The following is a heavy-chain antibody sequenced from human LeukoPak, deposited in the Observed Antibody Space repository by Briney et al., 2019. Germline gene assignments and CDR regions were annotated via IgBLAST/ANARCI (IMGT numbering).Heavy chain of an antibody. Sequence: ASVKVSCKASGGTFSSYAISWVRQAPGQGLELMGGIIPIFGTANYAQKFQGRVTITADESTSTAYMELSSLRSEDTAVYYCARVMTDGYNYVMWDYWGQGTLVTVSS. CDR1: GGTFSSYA. J-gene: IGHJ4*02. V-gene: IGHV1-69*01. CDR2: IIPIFGTA. D-gene: IGHD5-24*01. CDR3: ARVMTDGYNYVMWDY.